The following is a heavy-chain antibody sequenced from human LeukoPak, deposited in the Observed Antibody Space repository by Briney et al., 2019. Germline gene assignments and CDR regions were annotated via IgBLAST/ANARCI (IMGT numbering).Heavy chain of an antibody. J-gene: IGHJ2*01. D-gene: IGHD6-25*01. V-gene: IGHV4-59*08. CDR2: TYYSGSA. CDR3: ARYLAAGYFDL. CDR1: GDSISSYH. Sequence: SETLSLTCTVSGDSISSYHWSWIRQPPGKGLEWIGYTYYSGSANYNPSLKSRVTISVDTSKNQFSLKLSSVTAADTAVYYCARYLAAGYFDLWGRGTLVTVSS.